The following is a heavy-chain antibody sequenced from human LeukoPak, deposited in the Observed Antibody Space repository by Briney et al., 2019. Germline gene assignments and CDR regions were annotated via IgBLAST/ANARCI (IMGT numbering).Heavy chain of an antibody. D-gene: IGHD1-26*01. V-gene: IGHV3-53*01. CDR2: IYSGGDT. J-gene: IGHJ4*02. CDR3: ARTSGGSYFN. CDR1: GFTVSSNY. Sequence: GGSLRLSCAASGFTVSSNYLSWVRQAPGKGLEWVSVIYSGGDTYYADSVKGRFTISRDNFKNTLYLQMNGLRAEDTAMYYCARTSGGSYFNWGQGTLVTVSS.